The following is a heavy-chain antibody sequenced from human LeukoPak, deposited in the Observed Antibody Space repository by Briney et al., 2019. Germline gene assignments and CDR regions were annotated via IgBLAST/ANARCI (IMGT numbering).Heavy chain of an antibody. CDR2: ISSSSSYI. V-gene: IGHV3-21*01. D-gene: IGHD2-15*01. CDR3: ARDIVVVAAAPNYYYYGMDV. Sequence: GGSLRLSCAASGFTFSSYSMNWVRQAPGKGLEWVSSISSSSSYIYYADSVKGRFTISRDNAKNSLYLQMNSLRAEDTAVYYCARDIVVVAAAPNYYYYGMDVWGKGTTVTVSS. J-gene: IGHJ6*04. CDR1: GFTFSSYS.